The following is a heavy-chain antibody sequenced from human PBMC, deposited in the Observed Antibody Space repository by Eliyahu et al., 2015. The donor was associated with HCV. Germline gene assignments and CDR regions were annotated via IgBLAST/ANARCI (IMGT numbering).Heavy chain of an antibody. J-gene: IGHJ6*02. CDR1: GGSFSGYY. Sequence: QVQLQQWGAGLLKPSETLSLTCAVYGGSFSGYYWSWIRQPPGGRGGCGLGNTHSGDTNNTPSLKSRVTISVDTSKNQFSLKLSSVTAADTAVYYCARGPGIRNGVHYYGMDVWGQGTTVTVSS. V-gene: IGHV4-34*01. CDR3: ARGPGIRNGVHYYGMDV. D-gene: IGHD1-14*01. CDR2: THSGDT.